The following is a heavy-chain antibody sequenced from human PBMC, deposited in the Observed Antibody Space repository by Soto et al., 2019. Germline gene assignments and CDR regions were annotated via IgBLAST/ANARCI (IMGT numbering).Heavy chain of an antibody. J-gene: IGHJ4*02. Sequence: ASVKVSCKASGYTFTSYAMHWVRQAPGQRLEWMGWINAGNGNTKYSQKFQGRVTITRDTSASTAYMELSSLRSEDTAVYYCAREQQLVPYYFDYWGQGTLVTVSS. CDR1: GYTFTSYA. D-gene: IGHD6-6*01. V-gene: IGHV1-3*01. CDR2: INAGNGNT. CDR3: AREQQLVPYYFDY.